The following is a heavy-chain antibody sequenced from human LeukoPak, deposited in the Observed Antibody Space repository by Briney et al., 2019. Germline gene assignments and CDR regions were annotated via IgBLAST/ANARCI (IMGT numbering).Heavy chain of an antibody. CDR1: GFTFSSYA. V-gene: IGHV3-23*01. Sequence: GGSLRLSCAASGFTFSSYAMSWVRQAPEKGLEWVSAISGSGGSTYYSDSVKGRFTISRDNAKNSLYLQMNSLRAEDTALYYCAREYGSGWSYYYYYYMDVWGKGTTVTVSS. J-gene: IGHJ6*03. CDR3: AREYGSGWSYYYYYYMDV. D-gene: IGHD6-19*01. CDR2: ISGSGGST.